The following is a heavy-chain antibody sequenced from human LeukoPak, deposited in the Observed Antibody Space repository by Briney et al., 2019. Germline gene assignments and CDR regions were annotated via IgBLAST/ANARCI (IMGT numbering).Heavy chain of an antibody. CDR2: INTKSGGT. CDR1: GYTLTDYY. V-gene: IGHV1-2*06. J-gene: IGHJ4*02. CDR3: ARDTLWCGNLSGDY. D-gene: IGHD4/OR15-4a*01. Sequence: ASVNVSCKASGYTLTDYYMHWVRQAPGPRLEWMGRINTKSGGTNYAQKLHARVTMTKDMSITKASIQLSRIRGDATAVYYCARDTLWCGNLSGDYWGQGTLVTVSS.